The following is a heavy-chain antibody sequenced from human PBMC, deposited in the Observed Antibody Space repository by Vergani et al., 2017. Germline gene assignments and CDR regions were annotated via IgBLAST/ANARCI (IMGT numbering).Heavy chain of an antibody. J-gene: IGHJ4*02. CDR2: ISGSGGST. D-gene: IGHD6-13*01. CDR1: GFTFSSYA. V-gene: IGHV3-23*01. CDR3: ARVGLGYSSTDVGGY. Sequence: EVQLLESGGGLVQPGGSLRLSCAASGFTFSSYAMSWVRQAPGKGLEWVSAISGSGGSTYYADSVKGRFTISRDNAKNSLYLQMNSLRAEDTAVYYCARVGLGYSSTDVGGYWGQGTLVTVSS.